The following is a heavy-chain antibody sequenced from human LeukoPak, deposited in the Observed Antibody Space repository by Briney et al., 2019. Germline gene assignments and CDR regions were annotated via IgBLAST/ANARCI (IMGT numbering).Heavy chain of an antibody. J-gene: IGHJ4*02. V-gene: IGHV4-30-4*01. D-gene: IGHD4-23*01. CDR3: ARDLRVVTLFDY. CDR2: IYYSGST. CDR1: GGSISSGDYY. Sequence: ASETLSLTCTVSGGSISSGDYYWSWIHQPPGKGLEWIGYIYYSGSTYYNPSLKSRVTISVDTSKNQFSLKLSSVTAADTAVYYCARDLRVVTLFDYWGQGTLVTVSS.